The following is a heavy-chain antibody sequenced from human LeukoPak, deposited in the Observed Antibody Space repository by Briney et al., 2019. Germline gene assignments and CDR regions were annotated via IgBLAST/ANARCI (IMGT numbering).Heavy chain of an antibody. Sequence: SVNVSCKASVGIFSNYAISWVRQAPGQGLAWMGRIIPIIGIANYAQKFQGRVTITAAKSTSTAYMELSSLRSEDTAVYYCARQEATFCTTTSCYSPFTYNCSMDVWGQGTTVTVSS. CDR1: VGIFSNYA. D-gene: IGHD2-2*01. CDR3: ARQEATFCTTTSCYSPFTYNCSMDV. V-gene: IGHV1-69*04. J-gene: IGHJ6*02. CDR2: IIPIIGIA.